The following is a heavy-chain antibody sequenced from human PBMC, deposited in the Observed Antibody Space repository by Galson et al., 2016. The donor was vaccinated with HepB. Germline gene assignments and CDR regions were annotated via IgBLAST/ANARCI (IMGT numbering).Heavy chain of an antibody. D-gene: IGHD3-10*01. V-gene: IGHV1-69*13. Sequence: SVKVSCKASGGTLSRYTISWVRQAPGQGLEWMGGIIPIFGTANYAQKFQGRVTITADESTSTAYMELSSLRSEDTAVYYCARAKNVYVLGSYPGDYGMDVWGRGTTVTVSS. J-gene: IGHJ6*02. CDR1: GGTLSRYT. CDR3: ARAKNVYVLGSYPGDYGMDV. CDR2: IIPIFGTA.